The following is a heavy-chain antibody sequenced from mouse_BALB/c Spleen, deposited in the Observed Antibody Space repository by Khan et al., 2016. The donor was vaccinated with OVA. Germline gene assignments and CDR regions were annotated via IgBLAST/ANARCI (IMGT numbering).Heavy chain of an antibody. CDR3: TRPPHFSYVLVY. V-gene: IGHV9-3-1*01. CDR2: ISTYTGEP. J-gene: IGHJ4*01. Sequence: QIQLVQSGPELKKPGETVKISCKASGYTFTNYGMNWVKQAPGKALKWMGWISTYTGEPTYADAFKGRFAFSLATSASTAYLQINNLKNEDTATYCCTRPPHFSYVLVYWGQGTSVTVSS. CDR1: GYTFTNYG.